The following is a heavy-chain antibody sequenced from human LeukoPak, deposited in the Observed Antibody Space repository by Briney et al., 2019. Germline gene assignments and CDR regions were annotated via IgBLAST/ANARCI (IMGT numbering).Heavy chain of an antibody. D-gene: IGHD3-10*01. CDR1: GGTFSSYA. J-gene: IGHJ5*02. CDR3: ARGRQGGRRKWFGESKGTNWFDP. CDR2: MNPNSGNT. V-gene: IGHV1-8*03. Sequence: GASVKVSCKASGGTFSSYAISWVRQAPGQGLEWMGWMNPNSGNTGYAQKFQGRVTITRNTSISTAYMELSSLRSEDTAVYYCARGRQGGRRKWFGESKGTNWFDPWGQGTLVTVSS.